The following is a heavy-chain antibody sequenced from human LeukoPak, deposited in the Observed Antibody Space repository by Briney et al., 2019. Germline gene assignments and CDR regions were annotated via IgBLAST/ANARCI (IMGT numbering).Heavy chain of an antibody. D-gene: IGHD3-16*01. Sequence: SSETLSLTCTVSGGSISSGSYYWSWIRQPAGKGLEWIGRIYISGSTSYNPSLKSRVTISVDTSKNQFSLKLSSVTAADTAVYYCARGGGSYDTGEFGYWGQGTLVTVSS. CDR1: GGSISSGSYY. V-gene: IGHV4-61*02. CDR2: IYISGST. CDR3: ARGGGSYDTGEFGY. J-gene: IGHJ4*02.